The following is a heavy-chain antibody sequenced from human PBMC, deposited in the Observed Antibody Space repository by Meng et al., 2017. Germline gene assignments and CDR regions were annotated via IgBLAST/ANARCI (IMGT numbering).Heavy chain of an antibody. V-gene: IGHV3-73*01. Sequence: GESLKISCAASGFSFSDSAMHWVRQASGKGLEWVGRIRSKAYSYATEYAASVKGRFTISRDDSKNTAYLQMNSLKTEDTAVYYCARDRTGVSYAFDIWGQGTMVTVSS. CDR3: ARDRTGVSYAFDI. CDR2: IRSKAYSYAT. CDR1: GFSFSDSA. D-gene: IGHD1-14*01. J-gene: IGHJ3*02.